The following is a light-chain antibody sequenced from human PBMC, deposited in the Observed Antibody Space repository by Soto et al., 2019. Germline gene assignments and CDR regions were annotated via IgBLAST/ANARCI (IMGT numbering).Light chain of an antibody. CDR1: QSVSSSY. CDR2: GAY. Sequence: ENVLTQSPGTLSLSPGERATLSCRASQSVSSSYLAWYQQKPGQAPRLLIYGAYSRATGIPDRFSGSGSGTDFTLTISRLEPEDFAMYYCHQYGISPPVTFGQGTRLEIK. J-gene: IGKJ5*01. V-gene: IGKV3-20*01. CDR3: HQYGISPPVT.